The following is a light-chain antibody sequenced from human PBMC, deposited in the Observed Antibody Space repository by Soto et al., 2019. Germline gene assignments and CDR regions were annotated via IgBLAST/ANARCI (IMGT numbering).Light chain of an antibody. V-gene: IGKV1-5*01. CDR2: DAS. CDR1: PSISSW. CDR3: QQYSSYSRT. Sequence: DIQMTQSPSTLSASVGDRVTITCRASPSISSWVAWYHQKPGKAPKVLIYDASSLESGVPSRFSGSGSGTEFTLTISSLQPGDFATYFCQQYSSYSRTFGQGTKVDIK. J-gene: IGKJ1*01.